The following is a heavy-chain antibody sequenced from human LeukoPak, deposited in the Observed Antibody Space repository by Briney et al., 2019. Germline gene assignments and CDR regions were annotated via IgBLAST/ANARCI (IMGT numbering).Heavy chain of an antibody. J-gene: IGHJ4*02. D-gene: IGHD1-26*01. Sequence: GASVKVSCKASGYTFTSYDINWVRQATGQGLEWMGWMNPNSGSTGYVQKFHGGVTITSNTYISTAYMALSSLRSRDTPGYDCAGSGSYYNTFDYWGQGSLVTVSS. CDR1: GYTFTSYD. CDR3: AGSGSYYNTFDY. V-gene: IGHV1-8*03. CDR2: MNPNSGST.